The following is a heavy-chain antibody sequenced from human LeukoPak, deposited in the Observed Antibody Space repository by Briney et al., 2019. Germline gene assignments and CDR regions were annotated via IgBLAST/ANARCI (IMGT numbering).Heavy chain of an antibody. CDR3: AEDRRPNSYSSSWLDY. J-gene: IGHJ4*02. Sequence: GASVRLSCAASGFTVGSYWMSSVRQAPSKGLEWVAFIGFDESNKYYAASLKGRFTISRDNSKNTLYLQMNSLRAEDTAVYCCAEDRRPNSYSSSWLDYWGQGTLITVSS. D-gene: IGHD6-13*01. CDR2: IGFDESNK. V-gene: IGHV3-30*02. CDR1: GFTVGSYW.